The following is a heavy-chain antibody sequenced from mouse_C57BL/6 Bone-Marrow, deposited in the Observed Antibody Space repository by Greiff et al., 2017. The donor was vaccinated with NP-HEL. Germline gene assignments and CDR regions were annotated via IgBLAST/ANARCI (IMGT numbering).Heavy chain of an antibody. CDR1: GYTFTSYW. CDR2: IDPSDSYT. J-gene: IGHJ2*01. V-gene: IGHV1-69*01. CDR3: ARYYYGSSLYYFDY. Sequence: QVQLQQPGAELVMPGASVKLSCKASGYTFTSYWMHWVKQRPGQGLEWIGEIDPSDSYTNYNQKFKGKSTLTVDKSSSTAYMQLSSLTSEDSAVYYCARYYYGSSLYYFDYWGQDTTLTVSS. D-gene: IGHD1-1*01.